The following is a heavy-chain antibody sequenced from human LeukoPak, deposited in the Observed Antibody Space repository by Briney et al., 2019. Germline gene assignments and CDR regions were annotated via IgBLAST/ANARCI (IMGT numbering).Heavy chain of an antibody. D-gene: IGHD3-10*01. CDR2: VFRTGST. Sequence: GSLRLSCAASGFTFSSYWMSWVRQAPGKGLEWIGSVFRTGSTYYSASLKSRVSISVDTTKNHFALKVTSVTAADTAMYFCARRVGLYGSGSLNYFDPWGQGILVSVSS. CDR3: ARRVGLYGSGSLNYFDP. CDR1: GFTFSSYW. J-gene: IGHJ5*01. V-gene: IGHV4-39*02.